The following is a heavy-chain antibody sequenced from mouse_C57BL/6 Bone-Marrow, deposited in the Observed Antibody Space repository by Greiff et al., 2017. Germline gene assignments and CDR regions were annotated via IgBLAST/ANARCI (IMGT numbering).Heavy chain of an antibody. D-gene: IGHD2-3*01. CDR2: IHPNSGST. Sequence: QVQLQQPGAELVKPGASVKLSCKASGYTFTSYWMHWVKQRPGQGLEWIGMIHPNSGSTNYNEKFKSKDTLTVDKSSSKAYMQLSSLTSEDSAVYYCARGRDGWGFAYWAKGLWSLSLQ. J-gene: IGHJ3*01. V-gene: IGHV1-64*01. CDR1: GYTFTSYW. CDR3: ARGRDGWGFAY.